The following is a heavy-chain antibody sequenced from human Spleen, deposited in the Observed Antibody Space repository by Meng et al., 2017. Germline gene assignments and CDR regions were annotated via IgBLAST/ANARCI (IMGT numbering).Heavy chain of an antibody. CDR1: GFTFSTYG. CDR3: AKVDPPADY. CDR2: IWYDGTIK. J-gene: IGHJ4*02. V-gene: IGHV3-33*06. Sequence: QVQLVESGGGVVQPGRSLRLSCAASGFTFSTYGMHWVRQAPGKGLEWVSVIWYDGTIKYYAASVKGRFTISRDNSKNTLYVQMNSLRVEDTAVYYCAKVDPPADYWGQGTLVTVSS.